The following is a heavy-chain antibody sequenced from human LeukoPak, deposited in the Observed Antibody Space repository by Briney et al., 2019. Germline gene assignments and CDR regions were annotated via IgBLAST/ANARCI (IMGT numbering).Heavy chain of an antibody. J-gene: IGHJ3*02. V-gene: IGHV3-7*01. CDR3: VREGYTSGRAPVFDI. CDR1: GFTFSNYW. Sequence: GGSLRLSCAASGFTFSNYWMTWVRQAPGKGLEWVANIKQDGSEKYYVDSVKGRFTISRDNAKNSLYLQMNSLRDGDTAVYYCVREGYTSGRAPVFDIWGQGTTVIVSS. D-gene: IGHD6-19*01. CDR2: IKQDGSEK.